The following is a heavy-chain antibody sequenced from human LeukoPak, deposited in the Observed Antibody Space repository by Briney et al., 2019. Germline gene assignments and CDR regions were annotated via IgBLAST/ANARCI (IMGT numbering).Heavy chain of an antibody. CDR1: GFTFSSYA. Sequence: GGSLRLSCAASGFTFSSYAMSWVRQAPGKGLEWVAFIRYDGSNKYYADSVKGRFTISRDNSKNTLYLQMNSLRAEDTAVYYCAKSWGYEQWPDYWGQGTLVTVSS. J-gene: IGHJ4*02. CDR3: AKSWGYEQWPDY. D-gene: IGHD6-19*01. V-gene: IGHV3-30*02. CDR2: IRYDGSNK.